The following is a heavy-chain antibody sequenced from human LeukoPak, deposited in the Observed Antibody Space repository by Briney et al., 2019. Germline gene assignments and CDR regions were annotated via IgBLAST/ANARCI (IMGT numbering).Heavy chain of an antibody. V-gene: IGHV4-59*08. J-gene: IGHJ4*02. D-gene: IGHD3-16*01. CDR1: GASITGHY. Sequence: SETLSLTCTVSGASITGHYWSWIRQPPGKGPEWVGFIYYSGTTNYNPSLKSRVTISVDTSKNQFSLTLSSVTAADPAVYYCARHLGGGIYFDSSGQGTLVTVSS. CDR2: IYYSGTT. CDR3: ARHLGGGIYFDS.